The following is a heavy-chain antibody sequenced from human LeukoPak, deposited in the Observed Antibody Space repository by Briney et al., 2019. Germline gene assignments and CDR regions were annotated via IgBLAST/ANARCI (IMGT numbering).Heavy chain of an antibody. CDR3: ARESYDILTGYPPKYYYMDV. CDR1: GYTFTGYY. Sequence: ASVKVSCKASGYTFTGYYMHWVRQAPGQGLEWMGWINPNSGGTNYAQKFQGRVTMTRDTSISTAYMELSRLRSDDTAVYYCARESYDILTGYPPKYYYMDVWGKGTTVTVSS. CDR2: INPNSGGT. D-gene: IGHD3-9*01. V-gene: IGHV1-2*02. J-gene: IGHJ6*03.